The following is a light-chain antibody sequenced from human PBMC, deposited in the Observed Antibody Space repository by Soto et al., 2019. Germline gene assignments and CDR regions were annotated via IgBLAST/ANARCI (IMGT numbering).Light chain of an antibody. CDR2: AAS. Sequence: DIQMTQSPSSLSASVGDRVTITCRASQSISSYLNWYQQKPGKAPKLLIYAASSLQSGVPSRFSGSGSGPDFTLTISSLQPEDVATYYCQQSYSTPYTFGQGTKLEIK. V-gene: IGKV1-39*01. J-gene: IGKJ2*01. CDR3: QQSYSTPYT. CDR1: QSISSY.